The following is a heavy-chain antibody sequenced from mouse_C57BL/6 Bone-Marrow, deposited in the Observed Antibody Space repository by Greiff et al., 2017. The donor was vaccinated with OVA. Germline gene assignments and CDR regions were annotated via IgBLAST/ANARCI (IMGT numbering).Heavy chain of an antibody. CDR1: GFTFSSYA. Sequence: DVQLVESGGGLVKPGGSLKLSCAASGFTFSSYAMSWVRQTPEKRLEWVATISDGGSYTYYPDNVKGRFTISRDNAKNNLYLQMSHLKSEDTAMYYCARDWALFAYWGQGTLVTVSA. V-gene: IGHV5-4*01. J-gene: IGHJ3*01. CDR2: ISDGGSYT. CDR3: ARDWALFAY.